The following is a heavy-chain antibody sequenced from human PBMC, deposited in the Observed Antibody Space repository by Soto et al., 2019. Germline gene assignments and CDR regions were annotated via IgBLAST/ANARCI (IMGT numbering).Heavy chain of an antibody. CDR1: GYTFTGYY. D-gene: IGHD6-6*01. Sequence: ASVKVSCKASGYTFTGYYMHWVRQAPGQGLEWMGWINPNSGGTNYAQKFQGWVTMTRDTSISTAYMELSRLRSDDTAVYYCARGIETYSSSSLTSWFDPWGQGTLVTVSS. CDR3: ARGIETYSSSSLTSWFDP. CDR2: INPNSGGT. J-gene: IGHJ5*02. V-gene: IGHV1-2*04.